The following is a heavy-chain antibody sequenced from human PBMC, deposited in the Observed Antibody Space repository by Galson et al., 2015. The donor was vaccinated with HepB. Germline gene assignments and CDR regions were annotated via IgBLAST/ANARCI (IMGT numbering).Heavy chain of an antibody. CDR1: GFTVSSNY. J-gene: IGHJ6*02. Sequence: SLRLSCAASGFTVSSNYMSWVRQAPGKGLEWVSVIYSGGSTYYADSVKGRFTISRDNSKNTLYLQMNSLRAEDTAVYYCARESDTVVTPPYYYYYGMDVWGQVTTVTVSS. CDR3: ARESDTVVTPPYYYYYGMDV. V-gene: IGHV3-66*01. CDR2: IYSGGST. D-gene: IGHD4-23*01.